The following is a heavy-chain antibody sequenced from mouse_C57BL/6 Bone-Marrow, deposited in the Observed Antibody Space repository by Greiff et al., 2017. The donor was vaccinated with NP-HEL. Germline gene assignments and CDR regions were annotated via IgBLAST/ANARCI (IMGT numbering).Heavy chain of an antibody. D-gene: IGHD1-1*01. CDR3: ARGYYGSRPHWYFDV. CDR2: IYPGDGDT. Sequence: QVQLQQSGPELVKPGASVKISCKASGYAFSSSWMNWVKQRPGKGLEWIGRIYPGDGDTNYNGKFKGKATLTADKSSSTAYMPLSSLTSEDSAVYFCARGYYGSRPHWYFDVWGTGTTVTVAS. CDR1: GYAFSSSW. J-gene: IGHJ1*03. V-gene: IGHV1-82*01.